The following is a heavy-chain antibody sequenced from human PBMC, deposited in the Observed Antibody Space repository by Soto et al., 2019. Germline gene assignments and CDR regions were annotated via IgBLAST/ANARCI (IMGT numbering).Heavy chain of an antibody. Sequence: EMQLVESGGGLVRPGGSLKLSCAASGFTFSAFNVHWVRQASGKGLECIGHIGGKANSYATTFAASVKGRFTISRNDSKTAGYLQMNSLKAEDSGVYYCSRQGLVFGAVTDFLWDFDVWGRDTPVTVSS. CDR1: GFTFSAFN. CDR2: IGGKANSYAT. D-gene: IGHD3-3*01. CDR3: SRQGLVFGAVTDFLWDFDV. J-gene: IGHJ2*01. V-gene: IGHV3-73*02.